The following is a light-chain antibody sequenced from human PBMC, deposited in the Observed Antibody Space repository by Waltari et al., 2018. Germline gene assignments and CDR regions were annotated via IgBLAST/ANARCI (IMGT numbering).Light chain of an antibody. CDR1: RSVLYTDKNKNY. Sequence: DIAMTQSPDSLAVSLGERATINCKSSRSVLYTDKNKNYLTWYQQKPGQPPQLLISWASTRESGVPGRFIGSGSGTEFTLTISSLQAEDVAVYYCHQHYTTPWTFGQGTQVEL. CDR2: WAS. V-gene: IGKV4-1*01. CDR3: HQHYTTPWT. J-gene: IGKJ1*01.